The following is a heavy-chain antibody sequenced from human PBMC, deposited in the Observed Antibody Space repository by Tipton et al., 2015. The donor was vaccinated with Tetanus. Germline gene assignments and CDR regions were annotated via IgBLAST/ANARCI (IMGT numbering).Heavy chain of an antibody. CDR3: ARGVPYSTTMGSDWFDP. V-gene: IGHV4-34*01. Sequence: TLSLTCTASGVSVRSYYWSWIRQSPDKGLEWLGDVIYDGTSYYNPSLNSRVKISLDTSMNQVSPTLTSVTAADTALYYCARGVPYSTTMGSDWFDPWGQGTLVTVSS. CDR1: GVSVRSYY. D-gene: IGHD2-2*01. J-gene: IGHJ5*02. CDR2: VIYDGTS.